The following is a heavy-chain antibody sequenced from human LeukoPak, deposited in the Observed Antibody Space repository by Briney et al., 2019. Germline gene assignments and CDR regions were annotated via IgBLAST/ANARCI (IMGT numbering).Heavy chain of an antibody. CDR1: GGSFSGYY. V-gene: IGHV4-34*01. J-gene: IGHJ4*02. CDR2: INHSGST. CDR3: ARRNYFDY. Sequence: SETLSLTCTVYGGSFSGYYWSWIRQPPGKGLEWIGEINHSGSTNYNPSLKSRVTISVDTSKNQFSLKLSSVTAADTAVYYCARRNYFDYWGQGTLVTVSS.